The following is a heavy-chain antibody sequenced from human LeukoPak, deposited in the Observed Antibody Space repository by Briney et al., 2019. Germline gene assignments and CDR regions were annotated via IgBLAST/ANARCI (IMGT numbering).Heavy chain of an antibody. Sequence: SGTLSLTCAVSGVSISSNLWWTWVRQPPGKGLEWIAEIHHSGSTYYNPSLKSRVTISVDTSKNQFSLKLSSVTAADTAVYYCARLAAIVLTHPYYMDVWGKGTTVTVSS. CDR3: ARLAAIVLTHPYYMDV. J-gene: IGHJ6*03. V-gene: IGHV4-4*02. D-gene: IGHD2-8*01. CDR2: IHHSGST. CDR1: GVSISSNLW.